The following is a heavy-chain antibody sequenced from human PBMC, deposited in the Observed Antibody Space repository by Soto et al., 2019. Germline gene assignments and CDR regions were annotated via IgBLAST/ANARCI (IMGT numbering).Heavy chain of an antibody. D-gene: IGHD6-19*01. V-gene: IGHV3-7*03. CDR3: GSGIGSSGEDYYYGMDV. J-gene: IGHJ6*02. CDR1: GFTFSSYW. CDR2: IKQDGSEK. Sequence: GSLRLSCAASGFTFSSYWMSWVRQAPGKGLEWVANIKQDGSEKYYVDSVKGRFTISRDNAKNSLYLQMNSLRAEDTAVYYCGSGIGSSGEDYYYGMDVWGQGTTVTVSS.